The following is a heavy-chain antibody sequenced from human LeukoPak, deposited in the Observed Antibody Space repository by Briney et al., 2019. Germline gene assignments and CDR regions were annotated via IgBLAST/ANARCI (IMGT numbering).Heavy chain of an antibody. J-gene: IGHJ6*03. CDR1: GFTFSSYG. D-gene: IGHD3-10*01. Sequence: QPGGSLRLSCAASGFTFSSYGMHWVRQAPGKGLEWVAFIRYDGSNKYYADSVKGRFTISRDNSKNTLYLQMNSLRAEDTAVYYCAKDHLLWFGELIGYYYYYYMDVWGKGTTVTVSS. CDR3: AKDHLLWFGELIGYYYYYYMDV. CDR2: IRYDGSNK. V-gene: IGHV3-30*02.